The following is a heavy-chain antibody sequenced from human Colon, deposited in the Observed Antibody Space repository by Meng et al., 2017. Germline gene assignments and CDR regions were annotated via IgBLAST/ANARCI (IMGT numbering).Heavy chain of an antibody. D-gene: IGHD3-22*01. V-gene: IGHV4-38-2*01. CDR3: ARSTSYYDSSGYYEDWYFDL. CDR2: IYHSGST. CDR1: GYSISSGYY. J-gene: IGHJ2*01. Sequence: GSLRLSCAVSGYSISSGYYWGWIRQPPGKGREWIGSIYHSGSTYYNPSLKSRVTISVDTSKNQFSLKLSSVTAADTAVYYCARSTSYYDSSGYYEDWYFDLWGRGTLVTVSS.